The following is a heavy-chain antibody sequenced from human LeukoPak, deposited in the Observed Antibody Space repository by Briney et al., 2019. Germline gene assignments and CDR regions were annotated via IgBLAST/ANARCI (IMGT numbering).Heavy chain of an antibody. D-gene: IGHD6-6*01. CDR3: ARYSSSSGGASYYLDY. Sequence: GGSLRLSCTASGFTLRNYWMHWLRQVPGKRLVWVSRISGDGSVTNYADSVQGRFTIYRDNAKNILYLQINSLRSEDTAVYYCARYSSSSGGASYYLDYWGHGTLVTVSS. CDR2: ISGDGSVT. J-gene: IGHJ4*01. CDR1: GFTLRNYW. V-gene: IGHV3-74*01.